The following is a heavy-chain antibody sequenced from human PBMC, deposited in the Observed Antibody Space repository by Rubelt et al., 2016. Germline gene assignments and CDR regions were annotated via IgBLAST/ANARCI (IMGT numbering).Heavy chain of an antibody. CDR1: GGSFSGYY. D-gene: IGHD6-13*01. J-gene: IGHJ4*02. Sequence: QVQLQQWGAGLLKPSETLSLTCAVYGGSFSGYYWSWIRQPPGKGLEWIGEINHSGSTNYNPSLKSRVTISVDTSKNQFSRKLSSVTAAETAVYYCARGTGIAAALKFDYWGQGTLVTVSS. CDR2: INHSGST. V-gene: IGHV4-34*01. CDR3: ARGTGIAAALKFDY.